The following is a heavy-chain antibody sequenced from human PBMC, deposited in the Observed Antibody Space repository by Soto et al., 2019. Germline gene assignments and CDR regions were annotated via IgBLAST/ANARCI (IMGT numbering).Heavy chain of an antibody. CDR2: ISYDGSNK. V-gene: IGHV3-30*18. CDR1: GFTFSSYG. CDR3: ANGGEPLRFLEWLGHYDPYYYGMDV. Sequence: PGGSLRLSCAASGFTFSSYGMHWVRQAPGKGLEWVAVISYDGSNKYYADSVKGRFTISRDNSKNTLYLQMNSLRAEDTAVYYCANGGEPLRFLEWLGHYDPYYYGMDVWGQGTTVTVSS. J-gene: IGHJ6*02. D-gene: IGHD3-3*01.